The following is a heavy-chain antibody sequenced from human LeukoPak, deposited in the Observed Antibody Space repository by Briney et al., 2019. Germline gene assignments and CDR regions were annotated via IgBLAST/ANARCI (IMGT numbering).Heavy chain of an antibody. CDR1: GFTFSSYW. CDR2: IKQDGSEK. CDR3: ARVSPPDIVVVVAATPFEPYFDY. J-gene: IGHJ4*02. V-gene: IGHV3-7*01. D-gene: IGHD2-15*01. Sequence: GGSLRLSCAASGFTFSSYWMSWVRQAPGKGLEWVANIKQDGSEKYYVDSVKGRFTISRDNAKNSLYLQMNSLRAEDTAVYYCARVSPPDIVVVVAATPFEPYFDYWGQGTLVTASS.